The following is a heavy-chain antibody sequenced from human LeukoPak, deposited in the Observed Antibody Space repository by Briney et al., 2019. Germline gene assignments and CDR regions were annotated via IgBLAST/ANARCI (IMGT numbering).Heavy chain of an antibody. CDR3: ARGAYNCDY. CDR2: SFYDGTS. V-gene: IGHV4-59*01. J-gene: IGHJ4*02. D-gene: IGHD2-21*01. CDR1: GDSIYNYY. Sequence: SETLSLTCTVSGDSIYNYYWSWIRQPPGKGLEWIGYSFYDGTSKYNPSFKSRVTISVDASKKQFSLTLSSVTAADTAVYYCARGAYNCDYWGQGTLVTVSP.